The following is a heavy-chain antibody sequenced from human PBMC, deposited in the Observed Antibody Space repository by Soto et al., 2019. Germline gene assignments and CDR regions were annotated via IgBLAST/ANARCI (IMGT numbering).Heavy chain of an antibody. CDR1: GGSISSYY. Sequence: SETLSLTCTVSGGSISSYYWSWIRQPPGKGLEWIGYIYYSGSTNYNPSLMSRVTISVDTSKNQFSLKLSSVTAADTAVYYCAREKNSSSPYYYYYYGMDVWGQGTTVTVSS. CDR2: IYYSGST. CDR3: AREKNSSSPYYYYYYGMDV. J-gene: IGHJ6*02. D-gene: IGHD6-6*01. V-gene: IGHV4-59*01.